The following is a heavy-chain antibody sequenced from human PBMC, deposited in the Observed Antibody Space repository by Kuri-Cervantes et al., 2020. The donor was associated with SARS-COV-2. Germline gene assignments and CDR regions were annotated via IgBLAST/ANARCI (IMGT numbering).Heavy chain of an antibody. Sequence: SETLSLTCAVYGGSLSDYSWSWIRQTPAKGLEWVGEMNQSGGTNYNPSIKSRVTISEDTSKTQVSLRLTSVTAADTAVYYCARGHRSLTTIVIVITGGLSWFDPWGQGTLVTVSS. D-gene: IGHD3-22*01. V-gene: IGHV4-34*01. CDR2: MNQSGGT. J-gene: IGHJ5*02. CDR1: GGSLSDYS. CDR3: ARGHRSLTTIVIVITGGLSWFDP.